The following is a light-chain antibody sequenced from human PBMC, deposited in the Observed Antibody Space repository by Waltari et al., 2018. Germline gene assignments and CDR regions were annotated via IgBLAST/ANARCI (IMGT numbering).Light chain of an antibody. V-gene: IGLV3-21*04. J-gene: IGLJ3*02. Sequence: SYVLTQPPSVSVAPGETASVTCGGDSIGSKSVHCYQQMPGQSPVLVIDYDSDRPSGIPERFSGSNSGDTATLTLSRVEVGDEADYYCQVWDGNNDVGVFGGGTKLTVL. CDR3: QVWDGNNDVGV. CDR2: YDS. CDR1: SIGSKS.